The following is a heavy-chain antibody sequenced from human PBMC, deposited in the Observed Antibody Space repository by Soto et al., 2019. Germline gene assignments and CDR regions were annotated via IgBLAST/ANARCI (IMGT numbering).Heavy chain of an antibody. CDR1: GFTFSSYA. J-gene: IGHJ3*02. CDR2: ISGSGGST. CDR3: AKAGGGDWPIHIYGAFDI. Sequence: GGSLRLSCAASGFTFSSYAMSWVRQAPGKGLEWVSAISGSGGSTYYADSVKGRFTISRDNSKNTLYLQMNSLRAEDTAVYYCAKAGGGDWPIHIYGAFDIWGQGTMVTVSS. D-gene: IGHD2-21*01. V-gene: IGHV3-23*01.